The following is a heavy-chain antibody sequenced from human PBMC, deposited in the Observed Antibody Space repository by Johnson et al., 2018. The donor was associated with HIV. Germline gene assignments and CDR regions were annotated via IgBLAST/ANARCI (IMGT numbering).Heavy chain of an antibody. CDR1: GFTVSSNE. CDR2: ISGGSP. D-gene: IGHD1-26*01. J-gene: IGHJ3*02. V-gene: IGHV3-38-3*01. Sequence: VQLVESRGVLVQPGGSLRLSCAASGFTVSSNEMSWVRQAPGKGLEWVSSISGGSPYYADSVKGRFTISRDNSKNTLYLQMNSLRAEDTAVYYCARDPSPIVGATYAFDIWGQGTMVTVSS. CDR3: ARDPSPIVGATYAFDI.